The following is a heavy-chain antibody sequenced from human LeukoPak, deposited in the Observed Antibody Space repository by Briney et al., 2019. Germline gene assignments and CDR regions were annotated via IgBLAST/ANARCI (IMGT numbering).Heavy chain of an antibody. CDR2: IVVGSGNT. CDR1: GFTFTSSA. J-gene: IGHJ4*02. Sequence: ASVKVSCKASGFTFTSSAVQWVRQARGQRLEWIGWIVVGSGNTNYAQNLQGRVTMTRDTSTSTVYMELSSLRSEDTAVYYCAKDRSGWLPADFDYWGQGTLVTVSS. V-gene: IGHV1-58*01. D-gene: IGHD5-12*01. CDR3: AKDRSGWLPADFDY.